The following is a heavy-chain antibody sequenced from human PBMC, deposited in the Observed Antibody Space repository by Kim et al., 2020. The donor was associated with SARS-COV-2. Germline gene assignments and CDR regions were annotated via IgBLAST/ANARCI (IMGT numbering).Heavy chain of an antibody. D-gene: IGHD3-16*01. J-gene: IGHJ3*02. Sequence: GGSLRLSCAASGFTVSSNYMSWVRQAPGKGLEWVSVIYSGGSTYYADSVKGRFTISRDNSKNTLYLQMNSLRAEDTAVYYCARDGGRWMTRAFDIWGQGTMVTVSS. V-gene: IGHV3-53*01. CDR3: ARDGGRWMTRAFDI. CDR2: IYSGGST. CDR1: GFTVSSNY.